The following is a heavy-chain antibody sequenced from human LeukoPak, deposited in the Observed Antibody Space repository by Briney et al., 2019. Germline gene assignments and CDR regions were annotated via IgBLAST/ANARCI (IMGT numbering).Heavy chain of an antibody. V-gene: IGHV4-61*10. J-gene: IGHJ4*02. D-gene: IGHD3-10*01. CDR1: GGSISSGSYY. CDR2: INYSGSS. CDR3: ARAVHYSGTSDQYTGGWYYFDF. Sequence: PSETLSLTCTVSGGSISSGSYYRSWIRQPAGKELEWIGNINYSGSSNSNPSLKSRATISVDMSRKHFFLDLISVTAADTAVYYCARAVHYSGTSDQYTGGWYYFDFWGQGTRVTVSS.